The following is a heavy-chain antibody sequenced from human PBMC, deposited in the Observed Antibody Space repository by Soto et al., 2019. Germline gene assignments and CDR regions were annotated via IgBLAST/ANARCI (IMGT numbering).Heavy chain of an antibody. J-gene: IGHJ5*01. CDR3: AMNSGWFDS. V-gene: IGHV3-23*01. Sequence: EVQVLESGGGLVQPGGSLRLSCAASGFTFSSNDMTWVRQAPGKGLEWVSTIDGSGATTHYADFVEGRFTVSRDNSKNTVYVQMNNLRADDTALYYCAMNSGWFDSWGQGTLVTVSS. D-gene: IGHD3-10*01. CDR2: IDGSGATT. CDR1: GFTFSSND.